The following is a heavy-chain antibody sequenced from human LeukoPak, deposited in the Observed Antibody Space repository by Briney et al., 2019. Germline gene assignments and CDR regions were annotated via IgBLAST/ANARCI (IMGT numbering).Heavy chain of an antibody. J-gene: IGHJ4*02. CDR1: GFTFSSYA. CDR3: ANRRAVWERYYYDRRYDY. V-gene: IGHV3-23*01. CDR2: ISGSGGST. Sequence: GGSLRLSCATSGFTFSSYAMSWVRQAPGKGLEWVSAISGSGGSTYYADSVKGRFTISRDNSKNTLYLQMNSLRAEDTAVYYCANRRAVWERYYYDRRYDYWGQGTLVTVSS. D-gene: IGHD3-22*01.